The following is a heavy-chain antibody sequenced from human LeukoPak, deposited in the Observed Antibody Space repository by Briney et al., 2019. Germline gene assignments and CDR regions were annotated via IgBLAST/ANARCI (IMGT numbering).Heavy chain of an antibody. CDR3: ARLPYCGGDCYPNWFDP. V-gene: IGHV3-20*04. J-gene: IGHJ5*02. CDR2: INWNGGST. D-gene: IGHD2-21*02. CDR1: GFTFDDYG. Sequence: GGSLRLSCAASGFTFDDYGMSWVRQAPGKGLEWVSGINWNGGSTGYADSVKGRFTISRDNAKNSLYLQMNSLRAEDTALYYCARLPYCGGDCYPNWFDPWGQGTLVTVSS.